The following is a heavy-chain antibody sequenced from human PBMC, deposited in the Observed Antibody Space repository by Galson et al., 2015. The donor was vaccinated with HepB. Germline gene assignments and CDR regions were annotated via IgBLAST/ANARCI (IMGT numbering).Heavy chain of an antibody. CDR2: IKKDGREK. Sequence: SLRLSCATYGFTFREYWMSWVRQAPGKGLEWVANIKKDGREKFYVGSVKGRFTISRDSAKNAVYLQMSSLRAEDTAIYYCARGGGYDISTGYYNAFDMWGQGTRVTVSS. D-gene: IGHD3-9*01. V-gene: IGHV3-7*03. CDR3: ARGGGYDISTGYYNAFDM. CDR1: GFTFREYW. J-gene: IGHJ3*02.